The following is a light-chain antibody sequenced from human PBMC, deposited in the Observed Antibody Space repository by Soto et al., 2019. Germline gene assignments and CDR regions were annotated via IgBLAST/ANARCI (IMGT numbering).Light chain of an antibody. V-gene: IGLV2-23*01. CDR2: EGS. J-gene: IGLJ3*02. CDR1: SSDVGSYNL. CDR3: CSYAGSSTWV. Sequence: QSALTQPASVSGSPGQSITISCTGTSSDVGSYNLVSWYQQHPGKAPKLMIYEGSERPSGVSNRFSGSKSGNTASLTISGLQAEDEADYYCCSYAGSSTWVFGGGTKLPS.